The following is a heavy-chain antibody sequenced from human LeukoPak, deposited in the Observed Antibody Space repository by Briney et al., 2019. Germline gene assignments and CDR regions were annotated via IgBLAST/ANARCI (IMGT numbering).Heavy chain of an antibody. J-gene: IGHJ4*02. CDR1: GGTFSSYA. D-gene: IGHD2-2*01. CDR3: ADLVYCSSSSCYEPFNQT. CDR2: IIPIFGRA. Sequence: SVKVSCKASGGTFSSYAISWVRQAPGQGLEWMGGIIPIFGRANYAQKFQGRVTITADDSTSTAYMELSSLRSEDTAVYYCADLVYCSSSSCYEPFNQTWGQGTLVTVSP. V-gene: IGHV1-69*13.